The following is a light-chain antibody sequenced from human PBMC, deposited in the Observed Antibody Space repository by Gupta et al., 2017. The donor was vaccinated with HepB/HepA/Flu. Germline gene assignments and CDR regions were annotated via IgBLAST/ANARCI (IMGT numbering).Light chain of an antibody. CDR1: QSLVHSNGYNY. J-gene: IGKJ2*02. CDR2: LGS. Sequence: DIVMTQSPLSLPVTPGEPASISCRPSQSLVHSNGYNYLDWYLQKPGQSPQLLIYLGSNRASGVPDRFSGSGSGADFTLKISRVEADDVGVYYCMQALQSPSTFGQGTKMDIK. CDR3: MQALQSPST. V-gene: IGKV2-28*01.